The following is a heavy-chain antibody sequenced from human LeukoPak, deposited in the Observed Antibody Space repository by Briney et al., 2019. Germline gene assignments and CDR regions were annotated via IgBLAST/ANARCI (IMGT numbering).Heavy chain of an antibody. CDR1: GFRFNTYW. CDR2: IKQDGNEK. CDR3: ARVYTRRQDYDFFSGYINWFDP. V-gene: IGHV3-7*01. Sequence: GGSLRLSCAASGFRFNTYWMSWVRQAPGKGLEWVANIKQDGNEKYYADSVKGRFTISRDNDKNSLYLQMNRLRAEDTDVYYCARVYTRRQDYDFFSGYINWFDPWGQGTLVTVSS. J-gene: IGHJ5*02. D-gene: IGHD3-3*01.